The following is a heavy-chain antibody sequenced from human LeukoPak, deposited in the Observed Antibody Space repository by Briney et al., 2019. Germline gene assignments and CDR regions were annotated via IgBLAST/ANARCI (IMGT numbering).Heavy chain of an antibody. V-gene: IGHV5-51*01. CDR2: IYPGDSDT. CDR1: GYSFTTYW. J-gene: IGHJ6*03. CDR3: ARLVAGIYYYYYMDV. D-gene: IGHD6-19*01. Sequence: GESLKISCKGSGYSFTTYWIGWVRQMPGKGLEWMGIIYPGDSDTRYSPSFQGQVTISADKSISTAYLQWSSLKASDTAMYYCARLVAGIYYYYYMDVWGKGTTVTVSS.